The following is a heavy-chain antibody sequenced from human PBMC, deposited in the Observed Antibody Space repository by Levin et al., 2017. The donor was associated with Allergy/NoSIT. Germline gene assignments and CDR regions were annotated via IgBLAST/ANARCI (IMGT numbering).Heavy chain of an antibody. CDR1: GFTFDDYA. J-gene: IGHJ1*01. V-gene: IGHV3-9*01. D-gene: IGHD1-26*01. Sequence: GGSLRLSCAASGFTFDDYAMHWVRQAPGKGLEWVSGISWNSGSIGYADSVKGRFTISRDNAKNSLYLQMNSLRAEDTALYYCAKDQDGSYFGYFQHWGQGTLVTVSS. CDR3: AKDQDGSYFGYFQH. CDR2: ISWNSGSI.